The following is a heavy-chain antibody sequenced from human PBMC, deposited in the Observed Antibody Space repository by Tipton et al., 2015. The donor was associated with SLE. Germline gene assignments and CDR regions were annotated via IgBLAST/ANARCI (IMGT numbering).Heavy chain of an antibody. V-gene: IGHV4-61*02. D-gene: IGHD1-26*01. CDR3: VRDRGGSFSVYFDY. Sequence: TLSLTCTVSGGSISSRGYYWSWIRQPAGKGLEWIGRVYMSGSSNYNPSLKSRVTISVDTSKNQFSLNLTSVTAADTAVYYCVRDRGGSFSVYFDYRGQGTLVTVSS. CDR1: GGSISSRGYY. J-gene: IGHJ4*02. CDR2: VYMSGSS.